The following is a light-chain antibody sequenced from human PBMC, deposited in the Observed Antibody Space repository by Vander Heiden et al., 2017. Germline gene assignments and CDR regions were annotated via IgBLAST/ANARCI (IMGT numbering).Light chain of an antibody. CDR3: QQSYSTLQT. Sequence: DIQRTQPPSSLSASVGDRVTITCRASQSISSYLNWYQQKPGKAPKLLIYAASSLQSGVPSRFSGSGSGTDFTLTISSLQPEDFATYYCQQSYSTLQTFGQGTKVEIK. CDR1: QSISSY. V-gene: IGKV1-39*01. CDR2: AAS. J-gene: IGKJ1*01.